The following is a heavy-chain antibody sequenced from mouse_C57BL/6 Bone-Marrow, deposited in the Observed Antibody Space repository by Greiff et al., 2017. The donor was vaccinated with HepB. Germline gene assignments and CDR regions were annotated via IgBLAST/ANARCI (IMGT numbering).Heavy chain of an antibody. CDR3: ASEAQDY. CDR1: GYSFTGYY. J-gene: IGHJ4*01. CDR2: INPSTGGT. V-gene: IGHV1-42*01. D-gene: IGHD1-3*01. Sequence: EVQLQQSGPELVKPGASVKISCKASGYSFTGYYMNWVKQSPEKSLEWIGEINPSTGGTTYNQKFKAKATLTVDKSSSTASMQLKSLTSEDSAVYYCASEAQDYWGQGTSVTVSS.